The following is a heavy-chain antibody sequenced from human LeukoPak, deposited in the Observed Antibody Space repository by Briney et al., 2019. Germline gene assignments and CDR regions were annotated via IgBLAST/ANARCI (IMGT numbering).Heavy chain of an antibody. V-gene: IGHV1-46*01. CDR3: ARSRSSGWHDF. CDR2: INPSGGST. D-gene: IGHD6-19*01. J-gene: IGHJ4*02. Sequence: ASVKVSCKASGYTFTSYYMHWVRQAPGQGLEGMGIINPSGGSTTFAQKFQGRVTMTRDASTRTVSLELRRLRSEDTAVYYCARSRSSGWHDFWGQGTLVIVSS. CDR1: GYTFTSYY.